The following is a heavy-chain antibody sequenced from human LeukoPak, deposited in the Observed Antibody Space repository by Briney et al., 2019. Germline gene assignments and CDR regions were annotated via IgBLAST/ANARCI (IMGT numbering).Heavy chain of an antibody. V-gene: IGHV3-23*01. CDR1: GFTFSNSA. CDR3: AKGHRSSSSFFDS. D-gene: IGHD6-19*01. J-gene: IGHJ4*02. Sequence: QPGGSLRLSCAAPGFTFSNSAMSWVRQAPGRGLEWVSTLSCSGITTYYADSVKGRFTISRDNSNNTLYLQMNSLRAEDTAVYYCAKGHRSSSSFFDSWGQGILVTVSS. CDR2: LSCSGITT.